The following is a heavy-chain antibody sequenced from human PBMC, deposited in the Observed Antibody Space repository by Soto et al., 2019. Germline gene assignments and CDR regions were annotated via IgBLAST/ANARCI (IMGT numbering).Heavy chain of an antibody. CDR2: ISAYNGNT. Sequence: QVQLVQSGAEVKKPGASVKVSCKASGYTFTSYGISWVRQAPGQGLDWMGWISAYNGNTNDAQKLQGRVTMTTDTSTSTAYMELRSLRSDDTAVYYCARDPPVTAAGPDAFDIWGQGTMVTVSS. V-gene: IGHV1-18*01. J-gene: IGHJ3*02. CDR3: ARDPPVTAAGPDAFDI. D-gene: IGHD6-13*01. CDR1: GYTFTSYG.